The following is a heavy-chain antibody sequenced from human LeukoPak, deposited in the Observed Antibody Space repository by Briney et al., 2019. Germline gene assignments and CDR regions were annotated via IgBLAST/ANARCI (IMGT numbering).Heavy chain of an antibody. CDR2: VSDSGSA. CDR1: GGSISSHY. D-gene: IGHD6-13*01. Sequence: SETLSLTCTVSGGSISSHYWSWIRQPPGKGLEWIGYVSDSGSANYNPSLKSRVTVSVDTSKDPFSLKLTSVTAADTAVYYCARTGSSWPLYYYYYMDVWGKGTTVTVSS. CDR3: ARTGSSWPLYYYYYMDV. J-gene: IGHJ6*03. V-gene: IGHV4-59*11.